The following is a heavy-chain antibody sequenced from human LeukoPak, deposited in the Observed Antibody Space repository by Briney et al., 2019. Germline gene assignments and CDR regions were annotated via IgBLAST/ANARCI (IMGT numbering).Heavy chain of an antibody. D-gene: IGHD3-10*01. J-gene: IGHJ4*02. CDR2: INSDGSTT. CDR3: AKVGVRINSGDY. CDR1: GFTFSRYW. Sequence: GGSLRLSCAASGFTFSRYWMHWVRQVPGKGLVWVSRINSDGSTTTYAESEKGRFTISRDNSKNTVYLEMNSLRAEDTALYYCAKVGVRINSGDYWGQGTLVTVSS. V-gene: IGHV3-74*01.